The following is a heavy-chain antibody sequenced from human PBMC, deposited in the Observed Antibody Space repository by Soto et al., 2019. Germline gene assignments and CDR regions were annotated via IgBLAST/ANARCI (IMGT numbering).Heavy chain of an antibody. CDR1: GGTFSSYA. Sequence: QVQLVQSGAEVKKPGSSVKVSCKASGGTFSSYAISWVRQAPGQGLEWMGGIIPIFGTANYAQKFQGRVTITADESTSTAYRELSSLRSEDTAVYYCARDAGYCSSTSCYTVFAYWGQGTLVTVSS. CDR2: IIPIFGTA. J-gene: IGHJ4*02. V-gene: IGHV1-69*01. D-gene: IGHD2-2*02. CDR3: ARDAGYCSSTSCYTVFAY.